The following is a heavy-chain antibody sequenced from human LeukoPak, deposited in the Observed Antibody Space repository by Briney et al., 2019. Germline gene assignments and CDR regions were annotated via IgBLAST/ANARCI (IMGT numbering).Heavy chain of an antibody. J-gene: IGHJ6*02. CDR2: VSGRGGST. V-gene: IGHV3-23*01. CDR1: GFTFSIYA. Sequence: GGSLRPSCAAFGFTFSIYAMSWVRQAAGKGREWVSAVSGRGGSTYYADSVNDRFTNSKDNSKNTLYLQTNSLRAEDTAVYYCAKDSPEPREDFWSGYFSHYYYYGMDVWGQGTTVTVSS. CDR3: AKDSPEPREDFWSGYFSHYYYYGMDV. D-gene: IGHD3-3*01.